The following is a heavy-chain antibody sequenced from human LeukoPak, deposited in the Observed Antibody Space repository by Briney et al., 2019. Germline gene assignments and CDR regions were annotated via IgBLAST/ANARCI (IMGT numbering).Heavy chain of an antibody. CDR3: ARGRPVLQLLWGAFDI. CDR1: GFTFSSYS. J-gene: IGHJ3*02. CDR2: ISSSSSYI. V-gene: IGHV3-21*01. Sequence: GGSLRLSCAASGFTFSSYSMNWVRQAPGKGLEWVASISSSSSYIYYADSVKGRFTISRDNAKNSLYLQMNSLRAEDTAVYYCARGRPVLQLLWGAFDIWGQGTMVTVSS. D-gene: IGHD1-7*01.